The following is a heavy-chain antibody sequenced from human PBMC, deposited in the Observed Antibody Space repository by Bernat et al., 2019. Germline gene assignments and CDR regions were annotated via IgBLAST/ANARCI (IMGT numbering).Heavy chain of an antibody. CDR2: IIPIFGTA. V-gene: IGHV1-69*01. D-gene: IGHD2-15*01. CDR1: GGTFSSYA. Sequence: GSSVKVSCKASGGTFSSYAISWVRQAPGQGLEWMGGIIPIFGTANYAQKFQGRVTITADESTSTAYMELSSLRSEDTAVYYCARASLGCSGGSCYDYYYYYMDVWGKGTTVTVSS. J-gene: IGHJ6*03. CDR3: ARASLGCSGGSCYDYYYYYMDV.